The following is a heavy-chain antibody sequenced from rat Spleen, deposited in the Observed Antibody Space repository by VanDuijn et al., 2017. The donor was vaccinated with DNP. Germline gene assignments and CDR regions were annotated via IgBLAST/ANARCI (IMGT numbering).Heavy chain of an antibody. Sequence: GLVQPGRSLKLSCAASGFTFSNNGMAWVRQAPTKGLEWVASISTGGGNTYYRDSVKGRFTISRDNAKNTQYLQMDSLRSEDTATYYCARPIYNNHGGFAYWGQGTLVTVSS. V-gene: IGHV5S13*01. CDR3: ARPIYNNHGGFAY. CDR2: ISTGGGNT. CDR1: GFTFSNNG. J-gene: IGHJ3*01. D-gene: IGHD1-10*01.